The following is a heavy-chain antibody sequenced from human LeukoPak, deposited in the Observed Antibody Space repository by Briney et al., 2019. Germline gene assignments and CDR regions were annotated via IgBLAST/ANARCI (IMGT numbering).Heavy chain of an antibody. CDR1: GGSISGGGYY. V-gene: IGHV4-61*08. J-gene: IGHJ4*02. D-gene: IGHD6-19*01. Sequence: PSQTLSLTCTVSGGSISGGGYYWSWIRQHPGKGLEWIGYIYYSGSTNYNPSLKSRVTISVDTSKNQFSLKLSSVTAADTAVYYCARMHSSGWYVDYWGQGTLVTVSS. CDR2: IYYSGST. CDR3: ARMHSSGWYVDY.